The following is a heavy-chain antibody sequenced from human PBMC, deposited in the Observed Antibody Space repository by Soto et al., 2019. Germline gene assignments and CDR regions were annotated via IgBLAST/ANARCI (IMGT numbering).Heavy chain of an antibody. D-gene: IGHD2-2*01. V-gene: IGHV3-30*04. CDR3: ASGRGYCDGATCSHFDYFRH. Sequence: QVQLVESGGGVGQPGSSLRLSCAASGFTFNTYAMHWVRRAPGKWLEWVATVSYDGSNKYNADSVKGRFSISRDNSMNIVYLQLNTLRSEDTAMYYCASGRGYCDGATCSHFDYFRHWGQGTLVTVSS. CDR2: VSYDGSNK. J-gene: IGHJ1*01. CDR1: GFTFNTYA.